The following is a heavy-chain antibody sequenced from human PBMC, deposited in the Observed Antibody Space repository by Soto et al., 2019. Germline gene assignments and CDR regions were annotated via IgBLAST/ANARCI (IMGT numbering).Heavy chain of an antibody. D-gene: IGHD2-8*02. J-gene: IGHJ4*02. CDR1: GGSISNYY. V-gene: IGHV4-59*01. CDR3: ATAPTGRYWGFFDS. Sequence: QVQLQESGPGLVKPSETLSLTCTVSGGSISNYYWNWFRQPPGEGLEWIGYIYFSGFTNYNPSLKSRVAISLDMSRFQFSLKLASATAADTAVYYCATAPTGRYWGFFDSWGRGTLVTVSS. CDR2: IYFSGFT.